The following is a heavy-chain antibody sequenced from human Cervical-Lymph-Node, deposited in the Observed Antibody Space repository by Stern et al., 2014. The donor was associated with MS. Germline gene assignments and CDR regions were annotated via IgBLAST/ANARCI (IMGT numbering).Heavy chain of an antibody. V-gene: IGHV3-23*01. CDR2: ISGSGGTT. J-gene: IGHJ4*02. CDR3: AKDAISGIAARQFDY. CDR1: EFTFSNYA. D-gene: IGHD6-6*01. Sequence: EVQLLESGGGLVQPGGSLRLSCAASEFTFSNYAMSWVRQAPGKGLESVSGISGSGGTTYYADSVKGRFTISRDNSKNTLNLQMNSLRAEDTAVYYCAKDAISGIAARQFDYWGQGTLVTVSS.